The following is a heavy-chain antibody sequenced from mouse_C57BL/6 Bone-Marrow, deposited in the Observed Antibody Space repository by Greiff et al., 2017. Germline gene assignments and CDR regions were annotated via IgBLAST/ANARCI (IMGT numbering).Heavy chain of an antibody. D-gene: IGHD3-2*02. CDR2: IYPRSGNT. Sequence: VQLQQSGAELARPGASVKLSCKASGYTFTSYGISWVKQRTGKGLEWIGEIYPRSGNTYYNEKFKGKATLTADKSSSTAYMELRSLKSEDSAVYFCARDSSGYYAMDYWGQGTSVTVSS. CDR3: ARDSSGYYAMDY. CDR1: GYTFTSYG. J-gene: IGHJ4*01. V-gene: IGHV1-81*01.